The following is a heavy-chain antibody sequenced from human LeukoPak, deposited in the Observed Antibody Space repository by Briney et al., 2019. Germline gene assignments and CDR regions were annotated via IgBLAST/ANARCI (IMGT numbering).Heavy chain of an antibody. CDR1: GFTFSSYA. CDR3: ARDVSRIFYMDV. Sequence: GGSLRLSCAASGFTFSSYAMHWVRQAPGKGLEWVAVISYDGSNKYYADSVKGRFTISRDNAKNSLYLQMNSLRAEDTAVYYCARDVSRIFYMDVWGKGTTVTVSS. V-gene: IGHV3-30*04. D-gene: IGHD5/OR15-5a*01. J-gene: IGHJ6*03. CDR2: ISYDGSNK.